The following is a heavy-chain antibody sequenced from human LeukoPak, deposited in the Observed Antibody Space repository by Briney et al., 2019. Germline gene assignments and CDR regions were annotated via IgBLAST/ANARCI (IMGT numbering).Heavy chain of an antibody. J-gene: IGHJ4*02. Sequence: ASVKVSCKASGYTFTGYYMHWVRQAPGQGLEWMGWINPNSGGTNYAQEFQGWVTMTRDTSISTAYMELSRLRSDDTAVYYCARDLGGYSSSWARPLKYYFDYWGQGTLVTVSS. CDR1: GYTFTGYY. D-gene: IGHD6-13*01. CDR2: INPNSGGT. CDR3: ARDLGGYSSSWARPLKYYFDY. V-gene: IGHV1-2*04.